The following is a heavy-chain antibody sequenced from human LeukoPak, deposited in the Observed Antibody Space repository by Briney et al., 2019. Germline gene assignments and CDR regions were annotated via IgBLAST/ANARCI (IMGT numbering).Heavy chain of an antibody. Sequence: SETLSLTCAVSGGSISSGGYSWSWIRQPPGKGLEWIGYIYHSGSTYYNPSLKSRVTISVDRSKNQLSLKLSSVTAADTAVYYCARRSSTSNWFDPWGQETLVTVSS. CDR1: GGSISSGGYS. J-gene: IGHJ5*02. CDR3: ARRSSTSNWFDP. CDR2: IYHSGST. D-gene: IGHD2-2*01. V-gene: IGHV4-30-2*01.